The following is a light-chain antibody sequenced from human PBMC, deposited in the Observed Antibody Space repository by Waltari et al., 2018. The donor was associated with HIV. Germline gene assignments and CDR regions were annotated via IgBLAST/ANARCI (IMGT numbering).Light chain of an antibody. V-gene: IGKV3-20*01. CDR1: QSVGSS. J-gene: IGKJ4*01. CDR3: QQFGHSFT. Sequence: VLTQSPGTLYLSPGERATLSCRASQSVGSSLAWYRQKPGQAPKILIYTTSFRATGIPDRFSGSGSGTDFTLTINRLEPEDSAVYYCQQFGHSFTFGGGTKLEIK. CDR2: TTS.